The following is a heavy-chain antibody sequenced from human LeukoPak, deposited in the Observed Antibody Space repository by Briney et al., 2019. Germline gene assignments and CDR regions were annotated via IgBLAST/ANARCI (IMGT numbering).Heavy chain of an antibody. V-gene: IGHV4-4*07. J-gene: IGHJ4*02. D-gene: IGHD3-10*01. CDR3: ARDEYGSGSYFYPD. CDR1: GGSISSYY. CDR2: IYTSGST. Sequence: SETLSLTCTVSGGSISSYYWSWIRQPAGKGLEWIGRIYTSGSTNYNPSLKSRVTMSVDTSKNQFSLKLSSVTAADTAVYYCARDEYGSGSYFYPDWGQGTLVTVSS.